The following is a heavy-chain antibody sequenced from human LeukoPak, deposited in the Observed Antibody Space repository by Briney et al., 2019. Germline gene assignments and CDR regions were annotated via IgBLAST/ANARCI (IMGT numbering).Heavy chain of an antibody. CDR1: AFTFRSYA. V-gene: IGHV3-23*01. J-gene: IGHJ4*02. CDR2: ISGSGGST. D-gene: IGHD5-18*01. CDR3: AKGVASRGYTYVAN. Sequence: GGSLRLSCAASAFTFRSYAMIWVRQAPGKGLEWVSGISGSGGSTYYSDSAKGRFTISRDNSNNTLYLQMNSLRAEDTAVYYCAKGVASRGYTYVANWGQGTLVTVSS.